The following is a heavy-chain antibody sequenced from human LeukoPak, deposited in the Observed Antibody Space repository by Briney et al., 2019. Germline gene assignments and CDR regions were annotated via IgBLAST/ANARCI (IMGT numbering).Heavy chain of an antibody. CDR1: GDSMTSHS. V-gene: IGHV4-59*11. J-gene: IGHJ2*01. Sequence: SETLFLTCKVSGDSMTSHSWTWIRQSPGKSLEWIGYVFYSGVTDYNPSLKSRVTISIDTSKLQFSLRLTSVTVADTAVYYCTRDAHRNNWYFDIWGRGTLVTVSS. CDR2: VFYSGVT. CDR3: TRDAHRNNWYFDI. D-gene: IGHD2-21*01.